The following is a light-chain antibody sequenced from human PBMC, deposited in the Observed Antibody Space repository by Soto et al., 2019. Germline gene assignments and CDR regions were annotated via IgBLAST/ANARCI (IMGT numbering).Light chain of an antibody. Sequence: EIVLTQSPGTLSLSPGQGATLSCRASQSLSSIYLAWYQQKPGQTPRLLIYGASTRATGTPARFSGSGSGTEFTLTISSLQSEDFAVYYCLQYNNWPRWTFGQGTKVDIK. CDR3: LQYNNWPRWT. J-gene: IGKJ1*01. V-gene: IGKV3-15*01. CDR2: GAS. CDR1: QSLSSIY.